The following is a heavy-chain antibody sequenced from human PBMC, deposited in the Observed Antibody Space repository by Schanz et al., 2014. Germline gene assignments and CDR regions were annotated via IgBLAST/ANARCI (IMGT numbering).Heavy chain of an antibody. CDR2: ISGRSSHI. CDR1: EFTFSDYY. Sequence: VQLVESGGGLVKPGGSLRLSCEASEFTFSDYYMSWIRQAPGKGLEWVSYISGRSSHIYYADSVKGRFSISRDYSKNTLYLQMSSLRAEDTAIYYCAKLSSSGRLAGYFDYWGQGALVTVSS. D-gene: IGHD6-19*01. V-gene: IGHV3-11*05. J-gene: IGHJ4*02. CDR3: AKLSSSGRLAGYFDY.